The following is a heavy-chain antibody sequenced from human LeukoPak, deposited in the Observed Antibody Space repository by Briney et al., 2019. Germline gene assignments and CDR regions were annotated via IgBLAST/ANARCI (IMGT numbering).Heavy chain of an antibody. CDR3: ARHAGGIAAAGTRPFDY. CDR1: GDSTSNINYY. V-gene: IGHV4-39*01. CDR2: IYYSGST. J-gene: IGHJ4*02. D-gene: IGHD6-13*01. Sequence: PSETLSLTCTVSGDSTSNINYYWGWIRQPPGEGLEWIGSIYYSGSTYYNPSLKSRVTMSVDTSKNQFSLKLSSVTAADTAVYYCARHAGGIAAAGTRPFDYWGQGTLVTVSS.